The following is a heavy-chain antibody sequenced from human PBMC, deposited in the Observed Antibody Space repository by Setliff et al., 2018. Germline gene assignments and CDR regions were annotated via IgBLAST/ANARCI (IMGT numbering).Heavy chain of an antibody. CDR2: IYYSGST. V-gene: IGHV4-31*03. J-gene: IGHJ3*02. CDR1: GGSISSGGYY. CDR3: ARVALVVVIRNAFDI. D-gene: IGHD2-21*01. Sequence: LSLTCTVSGGSISSGGYYRSWIRQHPGKGLEWIGYIYYSGSTYYNPSLKSRVTISVDTSKNQFSLKLSSVTAADTAVYYCARVALVVVIRNAFDIWGQGTMVTVSS.